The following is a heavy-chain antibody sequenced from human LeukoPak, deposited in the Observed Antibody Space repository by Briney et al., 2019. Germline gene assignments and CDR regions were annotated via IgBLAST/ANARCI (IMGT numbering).Heavy chain of an antibody. Sequence: GESLKISCKGSGYNFSTYWIGWVRQMPGKGLEWMGIIYPGDSDTRYSPSFQGQVTISGDKSISTAHLQWSSLKASDTAMYYCARRIGYDGLDIWGQGTMVTVSS. CDR3: ARRIGYDGLDI. D-gene: IGHD2-15*01. J-gene: IGHJ3*02. CDR1: GYNFSTYW. V-gene: IGHV5-51*01. CDR2: IYPGDSDT.